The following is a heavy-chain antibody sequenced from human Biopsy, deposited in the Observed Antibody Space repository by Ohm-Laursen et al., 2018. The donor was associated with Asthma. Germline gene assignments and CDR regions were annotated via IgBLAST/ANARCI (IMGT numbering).Heavy chain of an antibody. CDR3: ASDFPKDYVRYNFQF. J-gene: IGHJ4*02. D-gene: IGHD4-17*01. CDR2: HDHEEGGT. Sequence: SVTVSCKFSGYSLTDLSMHWVRQAPGQGLEWMGGHDHEEGGTVNARRFQGRVTMTEDTSTDTAYMELSSLSSDDTAVYYCASDFPKDYVRYNFQFWGQGTLVTVSS. V-gene: IGHV1-24*01. CDR1: GYSLTDLS.